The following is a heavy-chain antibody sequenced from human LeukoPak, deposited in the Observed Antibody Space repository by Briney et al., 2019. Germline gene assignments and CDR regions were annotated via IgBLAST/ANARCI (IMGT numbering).Heavy chain of an antibody. J-gene: IGHJ4*02. V-gene: IGHV3-21*01. Sequence: GGSLRLSCAASGFIFSSYSMNWVRQAPGKGLEWVSSISSSSSYIYYADSVKGRFTISRDNAKNSLYLQMNSLRAEDTAVYYCARLGIYSYGQTVDYWGQGTLVTVSS. CDR2: ISSSSSYI. D-gene: IGHD5-18*01. CDR3: ARLGIYSYGQTVDY. CDR1: GFIFSSYS.